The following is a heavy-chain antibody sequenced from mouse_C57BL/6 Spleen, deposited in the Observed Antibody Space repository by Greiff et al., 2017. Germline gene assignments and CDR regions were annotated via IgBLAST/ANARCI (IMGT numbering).Heavy chain of an antibody. J-gene: IGHJ2*01. Sequence: QVQLKQPGAELVRPGSSVKLSCKASGYTFTSYWMHWVKQRPIQGLEWIGNIDPSDSETHYNQKFKDKATLTVDKSSSTAYMQLSSLTSEDSAVYYCAREGVLGPPFDYWGQGTTLTVSS. CDR1: GYTFTSYW. CDR2: IDPSDSET. CDR3: AREGVLGPPFDY. D-gene: IGHD4-1*01. V-gene: IGHV1-52*01.